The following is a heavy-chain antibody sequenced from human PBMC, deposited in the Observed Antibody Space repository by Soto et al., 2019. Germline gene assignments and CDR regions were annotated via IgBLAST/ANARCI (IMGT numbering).Heavy chain of an antibody. CDR1: GGSISSSSYY. V-gene: IGHV4-39*01. CDR3: ARTRRRQQLVVNYWFDP. J-gene: IGHJ5*02. D-gene: IGHD6-13*01. CDR2: IYYSGST. Sequence: ETLSLTCTVSGGSISSSSYYWGWIRQPPGKGLEWIGSIYYSGSTYYNPSLKSRVTISVDTSKNQFSLKLSSVTAADTAVYYCARTRRRQQLVVNYWFDPWGQGTLVTVSS.